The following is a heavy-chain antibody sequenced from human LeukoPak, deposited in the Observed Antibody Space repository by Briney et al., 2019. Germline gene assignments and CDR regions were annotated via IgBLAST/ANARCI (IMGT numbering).Heavy chain of an antibody. D-gene: IGHD3-10*01. V-gene: IGHV3-23*01. J-gene: IGHJ4*02. CDR2: ISDSGGST. CDR3: ARRGSGSYRHDY. Sequence: PGGSLRLSCAASGFTFSSYAMSWVRQAPGKGLEWVSSISDSGGSTYYADSVKGRFTISRDNSRNMLFLQMNSLSAEDTAVYYCARRGSGSYRHDYWGQGTLVTVSS. CDR1: GFTFSSYA.